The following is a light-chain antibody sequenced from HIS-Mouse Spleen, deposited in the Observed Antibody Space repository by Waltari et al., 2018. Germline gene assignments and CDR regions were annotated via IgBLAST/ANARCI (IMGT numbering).Light chain of an antibody. CDR1: ALPKTY. Sequence: SYELTQPPSLPVSPGQTARITCSGDALPKTYAYWYQQKSGQAPGLVIYEDSKRPPGIPERFSGSSSGTMATLTISGAQVEDEADYYCYSTDSSGNHRVFGGGTKLTVL. CDR2: EDS. V-gene: IGLV3-10*01. J-gene: IGLJ2*01. CDR3: YSTDSSGNHRV.